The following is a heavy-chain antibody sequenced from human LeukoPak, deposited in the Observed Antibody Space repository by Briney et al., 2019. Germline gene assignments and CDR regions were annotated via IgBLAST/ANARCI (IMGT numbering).Heavy chain of an antibody. J-gene: IGHJ3*01. CDR3: ARRFCSSISCYDDDAFDV. CDR1: GHTFVSYG. V-gene: IGHV1-18*01. D-gene: IGHD2-2*01. CDR2: ISGYNGKI. Sequence: ASVKVSCKASGHTFVSYGISWVRQAPAQGLEWMGWISGYNGKINYAQKFQGRVTMTTDTSTSTAYLELRSLTSEDTAVYYCARRFCSSISCYDDDAFDVWGQGTLVTVSS.